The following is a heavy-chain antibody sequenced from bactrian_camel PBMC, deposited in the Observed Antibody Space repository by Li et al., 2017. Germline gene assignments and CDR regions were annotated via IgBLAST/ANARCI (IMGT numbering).Heavy chain of an antibody. CDR1: GFTFSTYY. CDR3: AAKGGWACSLESTFNY. D-gene: IGHD5*01. CDR2: IYTGGGST. J-gene: IGHJ4*01. Sequence: HVQLVESGGGLVQPGGSLRLSCAASGFTFSTYYMSWDRQAPGKGLEWVSSIYTGGGSTYYADSVKGRFTISKDNAKNTLYLQMNGLKPEDTHMYYCAAKGGWACSLESTFNYWGQGTQVTVS. V-gene: IGHV3-2*01.